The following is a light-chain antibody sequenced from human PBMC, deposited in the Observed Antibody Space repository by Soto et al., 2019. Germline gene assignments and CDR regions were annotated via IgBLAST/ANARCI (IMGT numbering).Light chain of an antibody. J-gene: IGKJ2*01. CDR1: QGISNY. CDR2: AAS. CDR3: QKYDSAPYT. Sequence: DIQMTQSPSSLSASVGDTVSITCRASQGISNYLVWYQQKPGKAPKLLIYAASTLQSGVPSRFSGSGSGTEFTLTISSRQPEDVATYYCQKYDSAPYTFGQGTKLKIK. V-gene: IGKV1-27*01.